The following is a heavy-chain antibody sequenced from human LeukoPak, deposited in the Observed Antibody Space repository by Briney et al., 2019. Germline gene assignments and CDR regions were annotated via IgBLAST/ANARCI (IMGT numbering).Heavy chain of an antibody. V-gene: IGHV3-33*03. CDR3: AKGLVYCGGDCYSTYFDY. CDR1: GFTFSSYG. J-gene: IGHJ4*02. D-gene: IGHD2-21*02. Sequence: GRSLRLSCAASGFTFSSYGMHWVRQAPGKGLEWVAVIWYDGSNKYYADSVKGRFTISRDNSKNTLYLQMNSLRAEDTAVYYCAKGLVYCGGDCYSTYFDYWGQGTLVTVSS. CDR2: IWYDGSNK.